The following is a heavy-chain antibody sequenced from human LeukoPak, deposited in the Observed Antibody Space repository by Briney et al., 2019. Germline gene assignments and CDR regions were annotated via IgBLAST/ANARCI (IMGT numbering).Heavy chain of an antibody. Sequence: SETLSLTCTVSGSSISRYYWSWIRQPPGKGLEWIGYINYSGSTNYNPSLKSRVTISVDTSKNQFSLKLSSVTAADTAIYYCAGEYGIAAPDYWGQGTLVTVFS. CDR1: GSSISRYY. J-gene: IGHJ4*02. V-gene: IGHV4-59*01. CDR2: INYSGST. D-gene: IGHD6-6*01. CDR3: AGEYGIAAPDY.